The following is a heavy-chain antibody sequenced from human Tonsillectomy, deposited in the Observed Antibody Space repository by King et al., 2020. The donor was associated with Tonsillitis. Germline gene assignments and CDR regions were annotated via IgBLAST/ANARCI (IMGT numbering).Heavy chain of an antibody. V-gene: IGHV3-23*04. J-gene: IGHJ6*02. Sequence: VQLVESGGGLVQPGGSLRLSCAASGFTFSSYAMSWVRQAPGKGLEWVSAISGSGGSTYYADSVKGRFTISRDNSKNTLYLQMNSLRAEDTAVYYCAKGVEPKGGSYYFYYGMDVWGQGTTVTVSS. D-gene: IGHD1-26*01. CDR1: GFTFSSYA. CDR3: AKGVEPKGGSYYFYYGMDV. CDR2: ISGSGGST.